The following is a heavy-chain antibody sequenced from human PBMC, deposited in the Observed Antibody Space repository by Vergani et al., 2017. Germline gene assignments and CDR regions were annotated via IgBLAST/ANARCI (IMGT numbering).Heavy chain of an antibody. V-gene: IGHV1-69*01. Sequence: QVQLVQSGAEVKKPGSSVKVSCKASGGPFSSYAISWVRQAPGQGLEWMGGIIPIFGTANYAQKFQGRVTITADEATSTAYMELSSLRSEDTAVYYCARGSYGGNDYYYYYMDVWGKGTTVTVSS. CDR3: ARGSYGGNDYYYYYMDV. CDR1: GGPFSSYA. J-gene: IGHJ6*03. CDR2: IIPIFGTA. D-gene: IGHD4-23*01.